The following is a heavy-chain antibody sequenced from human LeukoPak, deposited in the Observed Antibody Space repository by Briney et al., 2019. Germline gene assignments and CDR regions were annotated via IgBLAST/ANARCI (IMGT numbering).Heavy chain of an antibody. J-gene: IGHJ2*01. D-gene: IGHD1-26*01. V-gene: IGHV3-23*01. CDR2: ISSSGSGGNT. CDR1: GVTLSNYA. Sequence: GGSLSLSCVASGVTLSNYAMSWARQAPGKGLGWVSGISSSGSGGNTYYADSVEGRFTISRDSSRNTLFLHMNTLRAEDTAIYYCAKDRTVGASYWYFDLWGRGTLVTVSS. CDR3: AKDRTVGASYWYFDL.